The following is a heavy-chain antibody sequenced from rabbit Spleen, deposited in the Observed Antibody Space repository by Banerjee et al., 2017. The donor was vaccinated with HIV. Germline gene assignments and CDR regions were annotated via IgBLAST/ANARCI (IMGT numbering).Heavy chain of an antibody. CDR1: GFSLSSSDY. V-gene: IGHV1S40*01. CDR3: ARGGSRSWL. D-gene: IGHD4-2*01. Sequence: QSLEESGGDLVKPGASLTLTCTASGFSLSSSDYMCWVRQAPGKGLEWIACINTVTGKTVYASWAKGRFTISKTSSTTVTLQMTSLTAADTATYFCARGGSRSWLWGPGTLVTVS. J-gene: IGHJ4*01. CDR2: INTVTGKT.